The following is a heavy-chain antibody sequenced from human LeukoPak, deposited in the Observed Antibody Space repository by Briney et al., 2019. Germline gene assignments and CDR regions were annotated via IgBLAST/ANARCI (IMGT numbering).Heavy chain of an antibody. V-gene: IGHV1-2*06. CDR3: ARMDTAMDSYYFDY. CDR2: INPNSGGT. D-gene: IGHD5-18*01. CDR1: GYTFTGYY. Sequence: GASVKLSCKASGYTFTGYYMHWVRQAPGQGLEWMGRINPNSGGTNYAQKFQGRVTMTRDTSISTAYMELSRLRSDDTAVYYCARMDTAMDSYYFDYWGQGTLVTVSS. J-gene: IGHJ4*02.